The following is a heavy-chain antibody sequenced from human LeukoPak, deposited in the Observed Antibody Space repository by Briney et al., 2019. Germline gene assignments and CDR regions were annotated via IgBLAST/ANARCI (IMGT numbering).Heavy chain of an antibody. D-gene: IGHD1-26*01. CDR2: IYYSGST. CDR1: GGSISSGGYY. CDR3: ASRPWGDDAFDI. Sequence: PSETLSLTCTVSGGSISSGGYYWSWIRQHPGKGLEWIGYIYYSGSTYYNPSLKSRVTISVDTSKNQFSLKLSSVTAADTAVYYCASRPWGDDAFDIWGQGTMVTVSS. V-gene: IGHV4-31*03. J-gene: IGHJ3*02.